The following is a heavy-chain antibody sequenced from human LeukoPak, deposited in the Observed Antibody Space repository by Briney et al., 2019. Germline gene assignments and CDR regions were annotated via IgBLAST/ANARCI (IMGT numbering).Heavy chain of an antibody. CDR3: AALTGMDV. D-gene: IGHD3-9*01. CDR2: IRYDGSNK. J-gene: IGHJ6*04. V-gene: IGHV3-30*02. CDR1: GFTFDDYA. Sequence: PGRSLRLSCAASGFTFDDYAMHWVRQAPGKGLEWVAFIRYDGSNKYYADSVKGRFTISRDNSKNTLYLQMNRLRAEDTAVYYCAALTGMDVWGKGTTVTVSS.